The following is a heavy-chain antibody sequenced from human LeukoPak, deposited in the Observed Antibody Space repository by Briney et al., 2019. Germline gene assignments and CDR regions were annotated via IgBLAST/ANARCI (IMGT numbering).Heavy chain of an antibody. V-gene: IGHV4-59*08. J-gene: IGHJ4*02. Sequence: SETLSLTCTVSGGSIGSYFWNWIRQPPGKGLEWIGYIYYSGTTNYNASLKSRVTISVDTSKNQFSLRLSSVTAADTAVYYCARLHSTHSSNSWGQGTLVTVSS. D-gene: IGHD6-13*01. CDR1: GGSIGSYF. CDR3: ARLHSTHSSNS. CDR2: IYYSGTT.